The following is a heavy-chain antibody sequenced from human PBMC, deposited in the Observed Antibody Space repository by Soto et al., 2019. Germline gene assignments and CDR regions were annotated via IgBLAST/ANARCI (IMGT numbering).Heavy chain of an antibody. CDR3: ARLYDYGDYVGFDRNYYFDY. D-gene: IGHD4-17*01. J-gene: IGHJ4*02. Sequence: SGPTLVNPTQTLTLTCTFSGFSLSTSGVGVGWIRQPPGKALEWLALIYWDDDKRYSPSLKSRLTITKDTSKNQVVLTMTNMDPVDTATYYCARLYDYGDYVGFDRNYYFDYWGQGTLVTVSS. CDR2: IYWDDDK. V-gene: IGHV2-5*02. CDR1: GFSLSTSGVG.